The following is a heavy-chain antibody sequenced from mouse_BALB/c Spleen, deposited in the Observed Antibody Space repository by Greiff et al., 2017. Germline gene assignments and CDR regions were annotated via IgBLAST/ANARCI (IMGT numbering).Heavy chain of an antibody. Sequence: EVQLVESGAELVRPGALVKLSCKASGFNIKDYYMHWVKQRPEQGLEWIGWIDPENGNTIYDPKFQGKASITADTSSNTAYLQLSSLTSEDTAVYYCASRMEDYAMDYWGQGTSVTVSS. CDR1: GFNIKDYY. CDR2: IDPENGNT. V-gene: IGHV14-1*02. J-gene: IGHJ4*01. D-gene: IGHD2-3*01. CDR3: ASRMEDYAMDY.